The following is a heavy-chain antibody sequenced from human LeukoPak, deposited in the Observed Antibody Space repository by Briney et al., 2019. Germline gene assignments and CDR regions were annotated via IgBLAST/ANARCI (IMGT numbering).Heavy chain of an antibody. CDR2: IKLDGSEK. V-gene: IGHV3-7*03. CDR3: ARDQYDTWSRRGNFDS. CDR1: GFTFGKYW. Sequence: GGSLRLTCVASGFTFGKYWMSWVRQAPGKGLEWVANIKLDGSEKNYVDSVKGRFTISRDNTKNSLYLQMNSLRVEDTAVFYCARDQYDTWSRRGNFDSWGQGTLVIVSS. J-gene: IGHJ4*02. D-gene: IGHD3-3*01.